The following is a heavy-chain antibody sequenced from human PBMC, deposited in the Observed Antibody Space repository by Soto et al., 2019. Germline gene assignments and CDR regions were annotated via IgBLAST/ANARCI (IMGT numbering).Heavy chain of an antibody. CDR1: GFTFSSYS. D-gene: IGHD3-16*02. Sequence: GGSLRLSCAASGFTFSSYSMNWVRQAPGKGLEWVSSISSSSSYIYYADSVKGRFTISRDNAKNSLYLQMNSLRADDTAVYYCARVSRFGGVIVGGAFDIWGQGTMVTVSS. CDR3: ARVSRFGGVIVGGAFDI. CDR2: ISSSSSYI. V-gene: IGHV3-21*01. J-gene: IGHJ3*02.